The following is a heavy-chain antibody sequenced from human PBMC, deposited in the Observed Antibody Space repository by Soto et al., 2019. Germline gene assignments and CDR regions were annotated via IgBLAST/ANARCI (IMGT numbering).Heavy chain of an antibody. CDR3: ARPQGYISDWYYFDL. J-gene: IGHJ4*02. V-gene: IGHV1-2*02. CDR2: ISPKSGGT. Sequence: QVQLVQSGAEVKKPGASVKVSCEASGYSFIDYYIHWVRQAPGQGFAWMGRISPKSGGTNYAQKFEGRVTMTWDTSLNTAYMELSSLISDDTAVYYCARPQGYISDWYYFDLWGQGTLVTVSS. D-gene: IGHD3-9*01. CDR1: GYSFIDYY.